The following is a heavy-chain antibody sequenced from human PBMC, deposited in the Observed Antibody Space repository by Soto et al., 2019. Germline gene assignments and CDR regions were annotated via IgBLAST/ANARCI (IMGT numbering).Heavy chain of an antibody. CDR3: ARAQFYSGSGNYHNLMFDP. V-gene: IGHV4-30-2*01. D-gene: IGHD3-10*01. J-gene: IGHJ5*02. Sequence: SETLSLTCAVSGGSIGGAGYSWSWVRQPPGGGLDWIGYIYESGTILYNPSLKTRLTISLNWSDKQFSLTLNSVTAADTAVYYCARAQFYSGSGNYHNLMFDPWGQGTQVTVSS. CDR1: GGSIGGAGYS. CDR2: IYESGTI.